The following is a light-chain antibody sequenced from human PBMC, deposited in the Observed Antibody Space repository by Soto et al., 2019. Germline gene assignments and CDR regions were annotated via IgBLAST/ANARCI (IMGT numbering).Light chain of an antibody. J-gene: IGLJ2*01. V-gene: IGLV4-60*02. CDR2: LEGSGSY. CDR3: ETWDSSTPV. CDR1: SGHSSYI. Sequence: QSVLTQSSSASASLGSSVKLTCTLSSGHSSYIIAWHQQQPGKAPRYLMTLEGSGSYNKGSGVPDRFSGSSSGADRYLTSSNLHFEDEADYYSETWDSSTPVFGGGTKLTVL.